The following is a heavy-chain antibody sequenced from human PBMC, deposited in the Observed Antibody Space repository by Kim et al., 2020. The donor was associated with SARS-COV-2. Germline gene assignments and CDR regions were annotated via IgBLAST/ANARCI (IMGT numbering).Heavy chain of an antibody. CDR3: VKEYCGGDCYLGHDAFDI. J-gene: IGHJ3*02. V-gene: IGHV3-64D*06. Sequence: KGRFTISRDNSKNTLYLQMSSLRAEDTAVYYCVKEYCGGDCYLGHDAFDIWGQGTMVTVSS. D-gene: IGHD2-21*02.